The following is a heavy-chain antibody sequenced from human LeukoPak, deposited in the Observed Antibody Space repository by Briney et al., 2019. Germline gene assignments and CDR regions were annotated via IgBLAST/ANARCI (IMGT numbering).Heavy chain of an antibody. Sequence: PSETLSLTCAVYGGSFSGYYWSWIRQPPGKGLEWIGYIYYSGSTYYNPSLKSRVTISVDTSKNQFSLKLSSVTAADTAVYYCARGGIAARPVGYFDYWGQGTLVTVSS. CDR3: ARGGIAARPVGYFDY. V-gene: IGHV4-30-4*08. CDR2: IYYSGST. CDR1: GGSFSGYY. J-gene: IGHJ4*02. D-gene: IGHD6-6*01.